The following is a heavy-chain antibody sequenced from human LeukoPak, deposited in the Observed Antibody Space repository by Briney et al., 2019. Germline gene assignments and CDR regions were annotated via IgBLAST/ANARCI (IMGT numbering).Heavy chain of an antibody. CDR1: GGTFSSYA. V-gene: IGHV1-69*13. CDR3: ARAIVVVPAAILPYYYYMDV. J-gene: IGHJ6*03. CDR2: SIPLFGTA. D-gene: IGHD2-2*02. Sequence: GASVKVSCKASGGTFSSYAISWVRQAPGHGLEWMGGSIPLFGTANYAQKLPRRVTITAAESTSTAYMELSSLRSDDTAVYYCARAIVVVPAAILPYYYYMDVWGKGTTVTVSS.